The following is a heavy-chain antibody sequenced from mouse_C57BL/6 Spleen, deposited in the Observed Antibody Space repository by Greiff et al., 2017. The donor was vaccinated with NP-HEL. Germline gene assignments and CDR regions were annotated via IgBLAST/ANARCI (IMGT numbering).Heavy chain of an antibody. Sequence: VKLQESGPELVKPGASVKISCKASGYAFSSSWMNWVKQRPGKGLEWIGRIYPGDGDTNYNGKFKGKATLTADKSSSTAYMQLSSLTSEDSAVYFCARTLGGGYAMDYWGQGTSVTVSS. D-gene: IGHD4-1*01. CDR3: ARTLGGGYAMDY. CDR2: IYPGDGDT. V-gene: IGHV1-82*01. J-gene: IGHJ4*01. CDR1: GYAFSSSW.